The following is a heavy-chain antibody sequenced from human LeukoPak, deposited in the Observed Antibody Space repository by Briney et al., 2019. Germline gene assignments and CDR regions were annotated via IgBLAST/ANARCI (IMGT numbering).Heavy chain of an antibody. D-gene: IGHD2-2*01. J-gene: IGHJ6*02. V-gene: IGHV4-61*01. CDR1: GGSVSSGSYY. CDR3: ARDKLVGYYYGMDV. CDR2: IYYSGST. Sequence: SETLSLTCTVSGGSVSSGSYYWSWIRQPPGKGLEWIGYIYYSGSTNYNPSLKSRVTISVDTSKNQFSLKLSSVTAADTAMYYCARDKLVGYYYGMDVWGQGTTVTVSS.